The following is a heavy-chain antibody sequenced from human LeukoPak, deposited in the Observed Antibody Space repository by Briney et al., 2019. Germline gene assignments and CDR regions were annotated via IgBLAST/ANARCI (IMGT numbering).Heavy chain of an antibody. CDR3: ARVSWFDELPNY. V-gene: IGHV1-46*01. Sequence: ASVKVSCKASGYTFTSYYMHWVRQAPGQGLEWMGIINPSGGSTSYAQKFQGRVTMTRDTSTSTVYMELSRLRSDDTAVYYCARVSWFDELPNYWGQGTLVSVSS. CDR2: INPSGGST. CDR1: GYTFTSYY. D-gene: IGHD3-10*01. J-gene: IGHJ4*02.